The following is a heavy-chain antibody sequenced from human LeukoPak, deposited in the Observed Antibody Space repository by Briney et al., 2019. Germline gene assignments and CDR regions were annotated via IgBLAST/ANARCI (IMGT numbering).Heavy chain of an antibody. V-gene: IGHV3-30*04. Sequence: PGGSLRLSCAASGFTFSSYAMHWVRQAPGKGLEWVAVISYDGSNKYYADSVKGRFTISRDNSKNTLYLQMNSPRAEDTAVYYCARDYSSGWHFDYWGQGTLVTVSS. CDR1: GFTFSSYA. D-gene: IGHD6-19*01. CDR2: ISYDGSNK. CDR3: ARDYSSGWHFDY. J-gene: IGHJ4*02.